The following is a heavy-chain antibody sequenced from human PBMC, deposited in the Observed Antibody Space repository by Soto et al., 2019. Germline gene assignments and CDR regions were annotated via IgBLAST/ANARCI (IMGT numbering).Heavy chain of an antibody. J-gene: IGHJ4*02. CDR2: IRSKANSYAT. V-gene: IGHV3-73*01. D-gene: IGHD4-17*01. CDR3: TRLGTAWLHDYGDYEDFDY. Sequence: VQLVESGGGLVQPGGSLKLSCAASGFTFSGSAMHWVRQASGKGREWVGRIRSKANSYATAYAASVKGRFTISRDDSKNTEYLQMNSLKTEDTAVYYCTRLGTAWLHDYGDYEDFDYWGQGTLVTVSS. CDR1: GFTFSGSA.